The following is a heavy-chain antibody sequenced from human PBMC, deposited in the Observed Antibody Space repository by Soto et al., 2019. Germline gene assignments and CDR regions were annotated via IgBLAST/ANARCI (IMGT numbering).Heavy chain of an antibody. CDR3: ARDACTSCSTPRGLDY. J-gene: IGHJ4*02. CDR1: GFTFSNYG. CDR2: IWYDGSDK. D-gene: IGHD2-2*01. Sequence: QVNLVESGGGVVQPGRSLRLSCAASGFTFSNYGMHWVRQAPGKGLEWVAVIWYDGSDKYYADSVKGRFTISRDNSKNTLYLHMSSLRVEDTAVYYCARDACTSCSTPRGLDYWGQGTLVTVSS. V-gene: IGHV3-33*01.